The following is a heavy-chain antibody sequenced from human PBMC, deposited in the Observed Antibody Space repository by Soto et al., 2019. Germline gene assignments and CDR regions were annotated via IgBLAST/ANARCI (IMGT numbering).Heavy chain of an antibody. D-gene: IGHD4-17*01. CDR1: GFTFSSYA. V-gene: IGHV3-30-3*01. CDR3: ARAPDYGDYVGGFDY. J-gene: IGHJ4*02. Sequence: VQLVESGGGVVQPGRSLRLSCAASGFTFSSYAMHWVRQAPGKGLEWVAVISYDGSNKYYADSVKGRFTISRDNSKNTLYLQMNSLRAEDTAVYYCARAPDYGDYVGGFDYWGQGTLVTVSS. CDR2: ISYDGSNK.